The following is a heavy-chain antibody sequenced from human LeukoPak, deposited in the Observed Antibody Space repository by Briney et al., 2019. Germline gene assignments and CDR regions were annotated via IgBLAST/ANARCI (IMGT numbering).Heavy chain of an antibody. V-gene: IGHV4-39*07. Sequence: SETLSLTCTVSGGSISSNNYFWGWIRQPPGKGLEWIGEINHSGSTNYNPSLKSRVTISVDTSKNQFSLKLSSVTAADTAVYYCARGLFVGGIAVAGQFDPWGQGTLVTVSS. CDR2: INHSGST. J-gene: IGHJ5*02. CDR3: ARGLFVGGIAVAGQFDP. CDR1: GGSISSNNYF. D-gene: IGHD6-19*01.